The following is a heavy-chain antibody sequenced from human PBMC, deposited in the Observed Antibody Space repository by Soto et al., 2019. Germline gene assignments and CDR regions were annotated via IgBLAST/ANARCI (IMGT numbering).Heavy chain of an antibody. V-gene: IGHV4-31*11. CDR2: IYYNGDT. CDR3: ERGANYDSWSTYYQPGTFQM. D-gene: IGHD3-3*01. Sequence: QAHLQESGPGLVKTSQTLSLTCAVSGVSINIGYSYWSWIRQLPGKGREWIGYIYYNGDTYYNPYLKTRLSISVDTPKNPFPLTPHSVTSVAAAVYYGERGANYDSWSTYYQPGTFQMWGQGTMVTVSS. CDR1: GVSINIGYSY. J-gene: IGHJ3*02.